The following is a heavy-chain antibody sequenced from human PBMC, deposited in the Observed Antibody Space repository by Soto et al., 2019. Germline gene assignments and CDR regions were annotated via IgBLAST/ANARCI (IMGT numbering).Heavy chain of an antibody. CDR3: SSQGVAAGGLDF. CDR1: GFTFSGYW. J-gene: IGHJ6*02. CDR2: IKEDGNEK. V-gene: IGHV3-7*03. Sequence: EVQLVESGGGLVQPGGSLRLSCAASGFTFSGYWMNWVRQAPGKGLEWVANIKEDGNEKYYVDSVKGRFTISRDNAKNSLYLQKNSPRAEDTAVYYCSSQGVAAGGLDFLGQGNNVTVPS. D-gene: IGHD6-13*01.